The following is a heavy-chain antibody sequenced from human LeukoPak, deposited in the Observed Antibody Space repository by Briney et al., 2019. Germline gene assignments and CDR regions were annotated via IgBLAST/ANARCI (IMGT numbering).Heavy chain of an antibody. CDR3: AKDGGSGWYFDY. Sequence: PGGSLRLSCAASGFTFSSYWMSWVRQAPGKGLEWVANIKQDGSEKYYVDSVKGRFTISRDNSKNTLYLQMNSLRAEDTAVYYCAKDGGSGWYFDYWGQGTLVTVSS. CDR2: IKQDGSEK. CDR1: GFTFSSYW. V-gene: IGHV3-7*01. D-gene: IGHD6-19*01. J-gene: IGHJ4*02.